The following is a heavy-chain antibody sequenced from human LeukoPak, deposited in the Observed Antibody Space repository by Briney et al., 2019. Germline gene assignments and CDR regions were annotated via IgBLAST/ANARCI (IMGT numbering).Heavy chain of an antibody. Sequence: GGSLRLSCAAFGFTFSSYAISWVRQAPGKGLEWVSAISGSGDTPHYADSVRGRFSISRDNSKNTLYLQMNSLRAEDTAVYYCAKEVVTLYLDHWGQGALVTVSS. J-gene: IGHJ4*02. V-gene: IGHV3-23*01. D-gene: IGHD4-23*01. CDR3: AKEVVTLYLDH. CDR1: GFTFSSYA. CDR2: ISGSGDTP.